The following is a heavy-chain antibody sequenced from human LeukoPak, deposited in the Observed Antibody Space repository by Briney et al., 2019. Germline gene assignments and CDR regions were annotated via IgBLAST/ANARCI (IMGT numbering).Heavy chain of an antibody. CDR2: INPNSGGP. D-gene: IGHD3-10*01. CDR3: ARFPSGFGDPNN. Sequence: ASVKVSCKASGYTFTGFYIHWVRQAPGQGLEWMGWINPNSGGPNYAQKFQGRVTMTRDTSSSTAYMELSRLRSGDTAVYYCARFPSGFGDPNNWGQGTLVTVSS. V-gene: IGHV1-2*02. CDR1: GYTFTGFY. J-gene: IGHJ4*02.